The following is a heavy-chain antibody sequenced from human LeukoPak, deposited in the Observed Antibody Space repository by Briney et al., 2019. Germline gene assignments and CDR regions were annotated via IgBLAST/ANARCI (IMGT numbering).Heavy chain of an antibody. Sequence: SETLSLTCTVSGGSISSSSYYWGGIRQPPGKGLEWIGSIYYSGSTYYNPSLKSRVTISVDTSKNQFSLKLSSVTAADTAVYYCARGSGSYYFGWFDPWGQGTLVTVSS. D-gene: IGHD1-26*01. CDR1: GGSISSSSYY. CDR3: ARGSGSYYFGWFDP. CDR2: IYYSGST. V-gene: IGHV4-39*07. J-gene: IGHJ5*02.